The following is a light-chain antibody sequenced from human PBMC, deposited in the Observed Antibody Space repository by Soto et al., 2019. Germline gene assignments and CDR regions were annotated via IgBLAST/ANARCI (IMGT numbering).Light chain of an antibody. Sequence: QSALTQPASLSGSPGQSITISCTGTRRDIGAYDYVSWFQQHPGKAPKLMISEGNNQPSGVSNRFSGSKSGTTAYLTISGLQVEDEAENFCLSFTTASTHVFATGTK. CDR2: EGN. V-gene: IGLV2-14*01. CDR3: LSFTTASTHV. J-gene: IGLJ1*01. CDR1: RRDIGAYDY.